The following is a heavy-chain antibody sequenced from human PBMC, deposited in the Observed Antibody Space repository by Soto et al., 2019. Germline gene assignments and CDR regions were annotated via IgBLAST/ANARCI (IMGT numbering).Heavy chain of an antibody. Sequence: GESLKISCKGSGYSFTSYWIGWVRQMPGKGLEWMGIIYPGDSDTRYSPSFQGQVTISADKSISTAYLQWSSLKASDTAMYYCARLWEQQPNRRGYYFDYWGQGTLVTVSS. D-gene: IGHD6-13*01. J-gene: IGHJ4*02. V-gene: IGHV5-51*01. CDR2: IYPGDSDT. CDR1: GYSFTSYW. CDR3: ARLWEQQPNRRGYYFDY.